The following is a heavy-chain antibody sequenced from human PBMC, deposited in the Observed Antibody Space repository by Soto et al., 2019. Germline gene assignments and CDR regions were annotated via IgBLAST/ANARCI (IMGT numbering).Heavy chain of an antibody. D-gene: IGHD3-22*01. J-gene: IGHJ4*02. CDR2: IIPIFGTA. Sequence: QVQLVQSGAEVKKPGSSVKVSCKASGGTFSSYAISWVRQAPGQGLEWMGGIIPIFGTANYAQKFQGRVTITADESTSTAYMELSSLSSEDTAVYYCAASRITMIVVVNHFDYWGQGTLVTVSS. CDR3: AASRITMIVVVNHFDY. CDR1: GGTFSSYA. V-gene: IGHV1-69*01.